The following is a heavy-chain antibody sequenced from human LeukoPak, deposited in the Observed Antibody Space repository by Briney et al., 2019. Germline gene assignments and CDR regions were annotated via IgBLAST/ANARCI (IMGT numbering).Heavy chain of an antibody. CDR1: GFSFDDYA. V-gene: IGHV3-9*01. D-gene: IGHD1-26*01. Sequence: GGSLRLSCAVSGFSFDDYAMHWVRQAPGKGLEWVSGISWNSGSIGYAESVKGRFTISRDNAKNSLYLQMNSLRAEDTALYYCARGGYSGSYYGYYYYYMDVWGKGTTVTVSS. J-gene: IGHJ6*03. CDR2: ISWNSGSI. CDR3: ARGGYSGSYYGYYYYYMDV.